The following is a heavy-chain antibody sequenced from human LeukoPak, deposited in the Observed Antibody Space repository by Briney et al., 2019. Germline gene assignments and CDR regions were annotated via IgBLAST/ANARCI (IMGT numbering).Heavy chain of an antibody. CDR3: ARSLRSPRYCIDDTCYFDY. V-gene: IGHV3-23*01. D-gene: IGHD2-15*01. J-gene: IGHJ4*02. CDR2: ISGLGDNT. Sequence: GGSLRLSCAASGFTFTTYAMSWVRQAPGKGLEWVSGISGLGDNTYYIDSVKGRFTISRDNAKNTQYLQINSLRVEDTAVYYCARSLRSPRYCIDDTCYFDYWGQGTRVTVSS. CDR1: GFTFTTYA.